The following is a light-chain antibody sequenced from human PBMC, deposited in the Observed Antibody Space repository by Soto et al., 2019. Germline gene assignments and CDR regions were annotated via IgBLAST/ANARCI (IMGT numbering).Light chain of an antibody. CDR1: QSVSSN. V-gene: IGKV3-15*01. CDR3: RQYNNWPPWT. Sequence: EIVMTQSPATLSVSPGERATLSCRASQSVSSNLAWYQQKPGQAPRLLIYGASTRATGIPARFSGSGSGTEFTLTLSSLQSEEFAVYYCRQYNNWPPWTFGQGTKVEIK. CDR2: GAS. J-gene: IGKJ1*01.